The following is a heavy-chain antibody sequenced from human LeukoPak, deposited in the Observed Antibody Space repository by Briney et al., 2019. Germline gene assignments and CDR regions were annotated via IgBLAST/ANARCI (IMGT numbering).Heavy chain of an antibody. CDR2: ISWNSGSI. Sequence: GGSLRLSCAASGFTFDDYAMHWVRQAPGKGLEWVSGISWNSGSIGYADSVKGRFTISRDNSKNTLYLQMNSLRAEDTAVYYCARGPHQYYYYYGMDVWGQGTTVTVSS. V-gene: IGHV3-9*01. D-gene: IGHD2-2*01. J-gene: IGHJ6*02. CDR3: ARGPHQYYYYYGMDV. CDR1: GFTFDDYA.